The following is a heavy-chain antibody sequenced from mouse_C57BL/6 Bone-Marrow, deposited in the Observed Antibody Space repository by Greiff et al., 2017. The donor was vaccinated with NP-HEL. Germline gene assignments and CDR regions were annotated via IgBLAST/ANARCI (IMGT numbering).Heavy chain of an antibody. CDR2: ISSGSSTI. CDR1: GFTFSDYG. CDR3: ARNYGYYFDY. V-gene: IGHV5-17*01. D-gene: IGHD1-1*02. J-gene: IGHJ2*01. Sequence: EVQLVESGGGLVKPGGSLKLSCAASGFTFSDYGMHWVRQAPEKGLEWVAYISSGSSTIYYADTVKGRFTISRDNAKNTLCLQMTSLRSEDTAMYYCARNYGYYFDYWGQGTTLTVSS.